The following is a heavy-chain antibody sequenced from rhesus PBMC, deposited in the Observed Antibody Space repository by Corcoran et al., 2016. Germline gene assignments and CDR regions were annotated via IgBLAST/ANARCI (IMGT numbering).Heavy chain of an antibody. D-gene: IGHD4-11*01. Sequence: QVTLKESGPALVKPTQTLTLTCTFPGFSLSTSGMGVGWLRQTSRKTLEWLAHIYWDDDKRYSTSLKSRLTISKDTSKNQVVLTMTNMDPVDTATYYCARGGWTNPETTPFDYWGQGVLVTVSS. CDR3: ARGGWTNPETTPFDY. CDR2: IYWDDDK. V-gene: IGHV2-1*01. CDR1: GFSLSTSGMG. J-gene: IGHJ4*01.